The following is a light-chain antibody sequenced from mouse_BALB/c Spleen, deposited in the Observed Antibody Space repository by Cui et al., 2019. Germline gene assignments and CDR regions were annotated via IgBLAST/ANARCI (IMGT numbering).Light chain of an antibody. J-gene: IGKJ2*01. V-gene: IGKV12-98*01. Sequence: DNQTTWSSASKFASLGARVTITCQASQNIGRWLTWYQQKPGKSPQLLIYAATRLADGVPSRFSGSGSGTEFSFKISSLQAEDMVSYYCQQHYSTPYTFGGGTKLEIK. CDR2: AAT. CDR3: QQHYSTPYT. CDR1: QNIGRW.